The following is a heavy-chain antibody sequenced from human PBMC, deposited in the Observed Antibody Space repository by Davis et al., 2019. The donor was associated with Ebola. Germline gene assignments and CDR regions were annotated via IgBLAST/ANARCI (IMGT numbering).Heavy chain of an antibody. J-gene: IGHJ4*02. CDR1: GFTFSSYE. V-gene: IGHV3-48*03. Sequence: PGGSLRLSCVASGFTFSSYEMNWVRQAPGKGLERISYISSSSYTINYADSVKGRFTISRDNAKNSLYLQMNNLRDEDTAVYYCASNYGYYFLDYWGQGTLVTVSS. D-gene: IGHD4-17*01. CDR2: ISSSSYTI. CDR3: ASNYGYYFLDY.